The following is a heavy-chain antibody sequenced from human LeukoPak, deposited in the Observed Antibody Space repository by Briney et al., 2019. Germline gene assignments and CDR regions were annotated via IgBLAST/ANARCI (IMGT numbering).Heavy chain of an antibody. J-gene: IGHJ5*02. CDR2: VSYDGTKN. D-gene: IGHD2-8*01. Sequence: PGRSLRLSCATSGFTFNTYAIHWVRQAPGKGLEWVAVVSYDGTKNYYADSVKGRLTISRDNSKKTQYLQMNSLRAEDTAVYHCARDLGYCTTTGCSDIGGWFDPWGQGTLVTVSS. V-gene: IGHV3-30-3*01. CDR3: ARDLGYCTTTGCSDIGGWFDP. CDR1: GFTFNTYA.